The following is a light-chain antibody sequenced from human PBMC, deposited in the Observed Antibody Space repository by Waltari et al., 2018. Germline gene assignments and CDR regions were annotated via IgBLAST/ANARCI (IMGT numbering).Light chain of an antibody. J-gene: IGKJ1*01. CDR3: QQSYDSWK. CDR2: DAS. Sequence: DIRMTQSPSSLSASVGDRVTITCRTSQIISSRLSWYQHKQGKAPRLLIFDASTLQNGGPLRFSGFRSGAEFALTIDSLQPEYFATYYCQQSYDSWKFGQGTKVE. V-gene: IGKV1-39*01. CDR1: QIISSR.